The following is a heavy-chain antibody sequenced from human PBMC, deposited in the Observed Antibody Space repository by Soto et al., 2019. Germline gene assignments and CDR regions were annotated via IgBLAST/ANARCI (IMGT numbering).Heavy chain of an antibody. J-gene: IGHJ3*02. CDR2: IYYSGST. CDR1: GGSISSGGYY. Sequence: PSETLSLTCTVSGGSISSGGYYWSWIRQHPGKGLEWIGYIYYSGSTYYNPSLKSRVTISVDTSKNQFSLKLSSVTAADTAVYYCARDGAPPYRAFDIWGQGTVVTVSS. V-gene: IGHV4-31*03. D-gene: IGHD1-26*01. CDR3: ARDGAPPYRAFDI.